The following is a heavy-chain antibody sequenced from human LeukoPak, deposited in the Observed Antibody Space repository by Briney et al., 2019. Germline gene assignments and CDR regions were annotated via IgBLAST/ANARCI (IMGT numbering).Heavy chain of an antibody. V-gene: IGHV3-48*04. Sequence: PAGGSLRLSCAASGFTFSSYSMNWVRQAPGKGLEWVSYISSSSSTIYYADSVEGRFTISRDNAKNSLYLQMNSLRVEDTAVYYCARAVIAAVGIGGFDMWGQGTRVTVSS. J-gene: IGHJ3*02. CDR1: GFTFSSYS. D-gene: IGHD6-13*01. CDR3: ARAVIAAVGIGGFDM. CDR2: ISSSSSTI.